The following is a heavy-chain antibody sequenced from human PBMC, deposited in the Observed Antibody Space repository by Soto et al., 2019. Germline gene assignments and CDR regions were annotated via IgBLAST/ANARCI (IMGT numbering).Heavy chain of an antibody. Sequence: PSETLSLTCTVSGGSISSYYWSWIRQPPGKGLEWIGYIYYSGSTNYNPSLKSRVTISVDTSKNQFSLKLSSVTAADTAVFYCARVVGGYGSGSYLGHYFDYWGQGTLVTVSS. CDR1: GGSISSYY. CDR2: IYYSGST. D-gene: IGHD3-10*01. J-gene: IGHJ4*02. CDR3: ARVVGGYGSGSYLGHYFDY. V-gene: IGHV4-59*01.